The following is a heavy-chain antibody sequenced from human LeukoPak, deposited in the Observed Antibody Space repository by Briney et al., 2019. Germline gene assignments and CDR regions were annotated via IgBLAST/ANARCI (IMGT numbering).Heavy chain of an antibody. D-gene: IGHD1-26*01. Sequence: GGPLRLSCAASGFTFSSYSMNWVRQAPGKGLEWVSYISSSSSTIYYADSVKGRFTISRDNAKNSLYLQMNSLRAEDTAVYYCARGWGSYRYTGIFDYWGQGTLVTVSS. CDR3: ARGWGSYRYTGIFDY. CDR1: GFTFSSYS. V-gene: IGHV3-48*01. J-gene: IGHJ4*02. CDR2: ISSSSSTI.